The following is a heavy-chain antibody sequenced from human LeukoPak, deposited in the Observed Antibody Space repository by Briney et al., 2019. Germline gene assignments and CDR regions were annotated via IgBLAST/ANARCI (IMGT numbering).Heavy chain of an antibody. CDR1: GFTVSSNY. CDR3: ARVNYYGSGSKFDP. V-gene: IGHV3-66*01. CDR2: IYAGGST. D-gene: IGHD3-10*01. J-gene: IGHJ5*02. Sequence: QAGGSLRLSCAASGFTVSSNYVTWVRQAPGKGLEWVSVIYAGGSTYYADSVKGRFTISRDNSKNTVYLQMNSVRAEDTALYYCARVNYYGSGSKFDPWGQGTLVTVSS.